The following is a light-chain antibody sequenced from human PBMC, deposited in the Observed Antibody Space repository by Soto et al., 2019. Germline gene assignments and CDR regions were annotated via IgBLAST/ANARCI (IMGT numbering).Light chain of an antibody. V-gene: IGKV3-15*01. CDR3: QQYNNWPPWT. CDR2: GAS. Sequence: EIVMTQSPATLSVSPGERATLSCRASQSVSSNLAWYQQKPGQAPRLLIYGASTRATGIPARFSGSGSETEFTLTISRLQSEDFAVYYCQQYNNWPPWTFGQGTKVKIK. CDR1: QSVSSN. J-gene: IGKJ1*01.